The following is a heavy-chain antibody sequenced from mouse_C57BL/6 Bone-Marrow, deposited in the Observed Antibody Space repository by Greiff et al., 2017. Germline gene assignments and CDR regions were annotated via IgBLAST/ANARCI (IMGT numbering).Heavy chain of an antibody. CDR3: AGGVGDFDY. D-gene: IGHD1-1*02. J-gene: IGHJ2*01. V-gene: IGHV5-6*01. Sequence: EVMLVESGGDLVKPGGSLKLSCAASGFTFSSYGMSWVRQTPDKRLEWVATISSGGSYTYYPDSVKGRFTISRDNAKNTLYLKMSSLKSEDTAMYYCAGGVGDFDYWGQGTTLTVSS. CDR1: GFTFSSYG. CDR2: ISSGGSYT.